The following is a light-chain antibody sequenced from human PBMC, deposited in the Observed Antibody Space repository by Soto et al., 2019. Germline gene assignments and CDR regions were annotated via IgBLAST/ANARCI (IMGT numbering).Light chain of an antibody. Sequence: EVVLTQSPRTLSLSPGEKVTLSCRASQTVTNDYLAWYQQKDGQAPRLLVYDASTRATGVPDRFSGSGSGPEYTLTITRLEPEDFAVYFCYQYDSSPWTFGQGTKVDI. CDR1: QTVTNDY. V-gene: IGKV3-20*01. CDR3: YQYDSSPWT. CDR2: DAS. J-gene: IGKJ1*01.